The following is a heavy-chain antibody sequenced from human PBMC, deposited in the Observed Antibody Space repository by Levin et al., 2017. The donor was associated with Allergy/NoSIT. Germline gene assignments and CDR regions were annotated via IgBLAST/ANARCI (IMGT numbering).Heavy chain of an antibody. V-gene: IGHV3-15*01. J-gene: IGHJ4*02. CDR2: SQRESDGGAI. Sequence: GGSLRLSCAASGFRLDVAWMSWVRQAPGKGLDWVGRSQRESDGGAINYAVSVKGRFIISRDDSRNMFYLQMNSLKTEDTGVYFCATEWDFWGQGTPVTVSS. CDR1: GFRLDVAW. CDR3: ATEWDF.